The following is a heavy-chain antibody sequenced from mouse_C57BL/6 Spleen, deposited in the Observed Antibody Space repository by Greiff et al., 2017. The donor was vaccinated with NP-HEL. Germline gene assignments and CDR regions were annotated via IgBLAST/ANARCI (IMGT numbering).Heavy chain of an antibody. J-gene: IGHJ1*03. Sequence: QVQLQQPGAELVRPGSSVKLSCKASGYTFTSYWMDWVKQRPGQGLEWIGNIYPSDSETHYNQKFKDKATLTVDKSSSTAYMQLSSLTSEDSAVYYCARSPSNWYFDVWGTGTTVTVSS. V-gene: IGHV1-61*01. CDR2: IYPSDSET. CDR1: GYTFTSYW. CDR3: ARSPSNWYFDV. D-gene: IGHD6-1*01.